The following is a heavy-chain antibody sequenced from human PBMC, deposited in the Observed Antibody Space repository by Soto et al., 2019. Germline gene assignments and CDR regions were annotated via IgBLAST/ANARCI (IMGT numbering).Heavy chain of an antibody. CDR3: ARDAGADYYDSSGSQEVADY. V-gene: IGHV3-30*03. Sequence: GGSLRLSCAASGFTFSSYGMHWVRQAPGKGLEWVAVISYDGSNKYYADSVKGRFTISRDNSKNTLDLQMNSLRAEDTAVYYCARDAGADYYDSSGSQEVADYWGQGTLVTVSS. D-gene: IGHD3-22*01. J-gene: IGHJ4*02. CDR2: ISYDGSNK. CDR1: GFTFSSYG.